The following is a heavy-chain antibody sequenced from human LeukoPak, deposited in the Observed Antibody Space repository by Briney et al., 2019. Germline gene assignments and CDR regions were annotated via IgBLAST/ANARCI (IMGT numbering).Heavy chain of an antibody. D-gene: IGHD3-22*01. V-gene: IGHV4-39*01. CDR3: ARNPPNYYDSSGRMGAFDV. CDR1: GGFISSGGYY. CDR2: VHHSGIT. Sequence: SETLSLTCVVSGGFISSGGYYWGWIRHPPEKGLEWIGSVHHSGITYYNTSLKSRVTISVDKSKNQFTLELTSVTAADTAVYYCARNPPNYYDSSGRMGAFDVWGQGTMVTVSS. J-gene: IGHJ3*01.